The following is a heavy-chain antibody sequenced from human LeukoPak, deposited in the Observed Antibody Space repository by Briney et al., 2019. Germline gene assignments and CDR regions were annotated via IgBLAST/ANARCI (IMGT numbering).Heavy chain of an antibody. J-gene: IGHJ3*02. D-gene: IGHD2-8*01. CDR1: GYTFTSYA. V-gene: IGHV7-4-1*02. CDR2: INTNTGNP. Sequence: GASVKVSCKASGYTFTSYAMNWVRQAPGQGLEWMGWINTNTGNPTYAQGFTGRFVFSLDTSVSTAYLQISSLKAEDTAVYYCARDGLDCTNGVCIDLNAFDIWGQGTMVTVSS. CDR3: ARDGLDCTNGVCIDLNAFDI.